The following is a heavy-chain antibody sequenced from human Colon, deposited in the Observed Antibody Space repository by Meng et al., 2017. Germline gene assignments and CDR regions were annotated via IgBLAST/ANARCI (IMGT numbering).Heavy chain of an antibody. D-gene: IGHD4-17*01. Sequence: QGPLQQSGPGLVQPSPRLSLPCTVSGGSIRSGDYHWGWIRQPPGKGLEWIGYIYYSGSTYSNASLKRRVTISIDRSKNQFSLKLSSVTAADTAVYYCARDRKHYGERGWFDPWGQGTLVTVSS. V-gene: IGHV4-30-4*01. CDR2: IYYSGST. CDR1: GGSIRSGDYH. CDR3: ARDRKHYGERGWFDP. J-gene: IGHJ5*02.